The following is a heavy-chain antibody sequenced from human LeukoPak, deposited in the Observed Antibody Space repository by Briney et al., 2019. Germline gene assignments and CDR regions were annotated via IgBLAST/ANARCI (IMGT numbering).Heavy chain of an antibody. Sequence: GGSLRLSCAASGFTVSSNYMSWVRQAPGKGLEWVSVIYSGGSTYYADSVKGRFTISRDNSKNPLYLQMNSLRAEDTAVYYCARVYSSSWYLGYWGQGTLVTVSS. CDR3: ARVYSSSWYLGY. D-gene: IGHD6-13*01. V-gene: IGHV3-53*01. CDR2: IYSGGST. CDR1: GFTVSSNY. J-gene: IGHJ4*02.